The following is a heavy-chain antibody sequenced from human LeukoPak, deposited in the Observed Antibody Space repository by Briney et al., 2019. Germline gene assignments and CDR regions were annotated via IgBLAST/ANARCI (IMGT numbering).Heavy chain of an antibody. J-gene: IGHJ2*01. V-gene: IGHV3-30*02. CDR1: GFTVSTFA. CDR2: MGTDETDI. CDR3: AKEPHGGWSIDL. D-gene: IGHD3-16*01. Sequence: PGGSLRLSCAASGFTVSTFAWHWVRQPPGKGLEWVAFMGTDETDIHYADSVRGRFIISRDNSRNTLSLDMSSLRVEDTAVYYCAKEPHGGWSIDLCGRGTLVSVSS.